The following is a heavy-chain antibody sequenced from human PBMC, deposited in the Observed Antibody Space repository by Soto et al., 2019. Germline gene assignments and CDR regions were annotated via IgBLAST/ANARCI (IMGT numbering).Heavy chain of an antibody. Sequence: QVQLVQSGAEVKKPGSSVKVSCKASGGTFSSYAISWVRQAPGQGLEWMGGIIPIFGTANYAQKFQGRVTITADDSTSTDYMELSSLSSEDTAVYYCASVGRLVMATITHRYWYFDLWGRGTLVTVSS. CDR1: GGTFSSYA. V-gene: IGHV1-69*12. CDR3: ASVGRLVMATITHRYWYFDL. CDR2: IIPIFGTA. J-gene: IGHJ2*01. D-gene: IGHD2-21*01.